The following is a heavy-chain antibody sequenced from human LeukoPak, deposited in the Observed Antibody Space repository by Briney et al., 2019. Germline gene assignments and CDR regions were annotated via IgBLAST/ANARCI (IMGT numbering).Heavy chain of an antibody. D-gene: IGHD3-22*01. V-gene: IGHV3-73*01. CDR2: IRNRANSYAT. CDR1: GFTFSASA. Sequence: GGSLRLSCAASGFTFSASAMHWVRQPYGKGLEWVGRIRNRANSYATSYDVSVKGRFTISRDDSKSTAYLQMNSLKTEDTAMYFWTRRYYHEGNGYQSDFWGQGTLVTVSS. J-gene: IGHJ4*02. CDR3: TRRYYHEGNGYQSDF.